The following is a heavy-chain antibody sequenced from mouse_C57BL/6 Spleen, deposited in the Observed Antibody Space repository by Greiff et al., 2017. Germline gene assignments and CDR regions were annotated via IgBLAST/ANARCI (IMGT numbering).Heavy chain of an antibody. D-gene: IGHD2-4*01. CDR3: ARRVYYDYDEGFAY. J-gene: IGHJ3*01. CDR1: GYTFTSYW. Sequence: QVQLQQSGAELVKPGASVKLSCKASGYTFTSYWMHWVKQRPGQGLEWIGMIHPNSGSTNYNEKFKSKATLTVDKSSSTAYMQLSSLTSEDSAVYYCARRVYYDYDEGFAYWGQGTLVTVSA. V-gene: IGHV1-64*01. CDR2: IHPNSGST.